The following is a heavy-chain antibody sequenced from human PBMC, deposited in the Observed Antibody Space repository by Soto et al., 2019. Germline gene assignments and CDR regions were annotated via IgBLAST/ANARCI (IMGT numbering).Heavy chain of an antibody. CDR1: GFTFSSYS. Sequence: GGSLRLSCAASGFTFSSYSMNWVRQAPGKGLEWVSYISSSSSTIYYADSVKGRFTISRDNAKNSLYLQMNSLRAEDTAVYYCARARLVVAEAPYYMDVWGKGTTVTVSS. J-gene: IGHJ6*03. CDR3: ARARLVVAEAPYYMDV. V-gene: IGHV3-48*01. CDR2: ISSSSSTI. D-gene: IGHD2-15*01.